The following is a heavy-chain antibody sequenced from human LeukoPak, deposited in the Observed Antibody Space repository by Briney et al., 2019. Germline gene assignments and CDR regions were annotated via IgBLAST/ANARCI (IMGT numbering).Heavy chain of an antibody. V-gene: IGHV3-23*01. D-gene: IGHD1-1*01. CDR2: VCGSCGDT. J-gene: IGHJ4*02. Sequence: GGSLRLSCAASGFTFSSYAMSWVRQAPGKGLEWVSTVCGSCGDTYYADSVKGRFTVSRDNSKNTLYLQMNSLRAEDTAVYYCAKSYNWKAFDYWGLGTLVTVSS. CDR1: GFTFSSYA. CDR3: AKSYNWKAFDY.